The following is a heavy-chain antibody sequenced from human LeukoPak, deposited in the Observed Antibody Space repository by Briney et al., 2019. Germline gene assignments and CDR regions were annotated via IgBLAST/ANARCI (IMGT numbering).Heavy chain of an antibody. D-gene: IGHD3-22*01. CDR1: GYTFTSYG. CDR2: IIPIFGTA. V-gene: IGHV1-69*06. CDR3: ARDASPYYYDSSGYPRN. Sequence: SVKVSCKASGYTFTSYGISWVRQAPGQGLEWMGGIIPIFGTANYAQKFQGRVTITADKSTSTAYMELSSLRSEDTAVYYCARDASPYYYDSSGYPRNWGQGTLVTVSS. J-gene: IGHJ4*02.